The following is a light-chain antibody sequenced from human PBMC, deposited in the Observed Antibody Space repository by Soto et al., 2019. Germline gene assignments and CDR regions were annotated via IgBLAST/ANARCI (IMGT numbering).Light chain of an antibody. CDR1: RSDDGGYNY. Sequence: QSVLTQPASVSGSPGQSITISCTGTRSDDGGYNYVSWYQQHPGKAPKLMIYDVSNRPSGVSNRFSGSKSGNTASLTISGFQAEDEADYYCSSYTSSSTLVFGGGTKVTVL. J-gene: IGLJ2*01. V-gene: IGLV2-14*01. CDR3: SSYTSSSTLV. CDR2: DVS.